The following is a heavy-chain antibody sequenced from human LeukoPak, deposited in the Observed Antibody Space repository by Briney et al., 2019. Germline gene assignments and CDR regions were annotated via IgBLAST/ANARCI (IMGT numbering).Heavy chain of an antibody. J-gene: IGHJ4*02. V-gene: IGHV4-59*01. D-gene: IGHD2/OR15-2a*01. CDR3: SEGYFYPFHY. Sequence: PSETLSLTCNVSGVSLIASNWNWIPQRPGKGLEWIGCLSYTGKTDYNPSLKSRVSISLGSSNNHFSLKLTSVTAADTAVYYYSEGYFYPFHYWGQGILVTVSS. CDR2: LSYTGKT. CDR1: GVSLIASN.